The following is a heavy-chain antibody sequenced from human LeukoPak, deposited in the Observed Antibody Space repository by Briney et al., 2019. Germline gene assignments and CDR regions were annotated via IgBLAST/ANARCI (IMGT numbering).Heavy chain of an antibody. V-gene: IGHV1-2*02. Sequence: ASVKVSCKSSGYTFTFYYMHWVRQAPGQGLEWMGWINPNSGGTNYAQKFQGRVTMTRDTSISTAYMELSRLRSDDTAVYYCAKKEGYFDWRNYYYGMDVWGQGTTVTVSS. CDR3: AKKEGYFDWRNYYYGMDV. D-gene: IGHD3-9*01. J-gene: IGHJ6*02. CDR2: INPNSGGT. CDR1: GYTFTFYY.